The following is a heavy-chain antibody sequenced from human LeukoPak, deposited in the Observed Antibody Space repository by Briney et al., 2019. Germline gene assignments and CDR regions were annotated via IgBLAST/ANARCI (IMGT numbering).Heavy chain of an antibody. J-gene: IGHJ3*02. CDR2: IYYSGST. CDR3: ARESSRINAFDI. CDR1: GFTFSSYS. Sequence: GSLRLSRAASGFTFSSYSMNWVRQPPGKGLEWIGSIYYSGSTYYNPSLKSRVTISVDTSKNQFSLKLSSVTAADTAVYYCARESSRINAFDIWGQGTMVTVSS. V-gene: IGHV4-39*07.